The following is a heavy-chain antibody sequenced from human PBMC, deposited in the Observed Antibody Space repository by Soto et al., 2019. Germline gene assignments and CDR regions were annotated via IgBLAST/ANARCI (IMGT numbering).Heavy chain of an antibody. CDR1: GFTFSGHG. Sequence: QVQLVESGGGVVQPGRSLRLSCAASGFTFSGHGMHWVRQAPGKGLEWVAVVWHDGSKEYYADSVKGRFTISRDNSKNTMYLHMNSLRAEYTAVYSCASWRGGDYGGNSGYYDYWGQGTLVTVSS. J-gene: IGHJ4*02. CDR2: VWHDGSKE. V-gene: IGHV3-33*01. D-gene: IGHD4-17*01. CDR3: ASWRGGDYGGNSGYYDY.